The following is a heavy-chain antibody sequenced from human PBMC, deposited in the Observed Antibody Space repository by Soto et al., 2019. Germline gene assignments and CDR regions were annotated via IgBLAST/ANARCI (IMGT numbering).Heavy chain of an antibody. V-gene: IGHV3-30-3*01. CDR1: GFTFSSYA. D-gene: IGHD6-19*01. Sequence: QVQLVESGGGVVQPGRSLRLSCAASGFTFSSYAMHWVRQAPGKGLEWVAVISYDGSNKYYADSVKGRFTISGDNSKNTLYLQMNSLRAEDTAVYYCARGRVAGTNYYYGMDVWGQGTTVTVSS. J-gene: IGHJ6*02. CDR2: ISYDGSNK. CDR3: ARGRVAGTNYYYGMDV.